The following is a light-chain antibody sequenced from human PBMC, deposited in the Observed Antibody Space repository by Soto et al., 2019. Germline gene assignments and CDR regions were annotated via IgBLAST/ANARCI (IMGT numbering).Light chain of an antibody. Sequence: DVVMTQSPLSLPVTLGQPASISCRSSQSLVHSSGNTYLNWFLQRPGHSPRRLIYQVSNRDSGVPDRFSGSGSGTDFTLKISRVEAEDVGVYYCMQGTHWPRTFGQGTKVDIK. V-gene: IGKV2-30*02. J-gene: IGKJ1*01. CDR2: QVS. CDR3: MQGTHWPRT. CDR1: QSLVHSSGNTY.